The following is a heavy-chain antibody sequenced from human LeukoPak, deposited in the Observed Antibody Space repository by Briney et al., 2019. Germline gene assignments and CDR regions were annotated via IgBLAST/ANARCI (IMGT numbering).Heavy chain of an antibody. V-gene: IGHV1-8*03. Sequence: ASVKVSCKASGYTFTSLDINWVRQATGQGLEWMGWMNPNSGYTGYAQQFQGRVTFTRSTSISTAYMELSSLRSEDTAVYYCAAVFGITGTRWFDPWGQGTLVTVSS. CDR1: GYTFTSLD. D-gene: IGHD1-7*01. CDR3: AAVFGITGTRWFDP. CDR2: MNPNSGYT. J-gene: IGHJ5*02.